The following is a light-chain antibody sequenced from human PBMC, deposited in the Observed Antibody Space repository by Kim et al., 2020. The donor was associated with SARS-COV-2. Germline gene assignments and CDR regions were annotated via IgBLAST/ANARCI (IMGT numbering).Light chain of an antibody. V-gene: IGKV1-16*02. CDR1: QGISNY. CDR3: QQYITYPYT. Sequence: SASIVDRVTNTCRASQGISNYLAWLQQKPGKAPKSLIHAASRLQSWIPSKFSGSGSGTDFTLTISSLQPEDFATYYCQQYITYPYTFGQGTKLEI. J-gene: IGKJ2*01. CDR2: AAS.